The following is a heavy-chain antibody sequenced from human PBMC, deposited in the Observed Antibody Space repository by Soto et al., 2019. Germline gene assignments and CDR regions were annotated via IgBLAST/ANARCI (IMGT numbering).Heavy chain of an antibody. CDR3: ARDYYGSGRAFDY. CDR1: GGSISSGGYY. D-gene: IGHD3-10*01. J-gene: IGHJ4*02. V-gene: IGHV4-31*03. CDR2: IYYSGST. Sequence: QVQLQESGPGLVKPSQTLSLTCTVSGGSISSGGYYWSWIRQHPGKGLEWIGYIYYSGSTYYNPSLKSRVTISLDTSKNQFSLKLSSVTAADTAVYYCARDYYGSGRAFDYWGQGTLVTVSS.